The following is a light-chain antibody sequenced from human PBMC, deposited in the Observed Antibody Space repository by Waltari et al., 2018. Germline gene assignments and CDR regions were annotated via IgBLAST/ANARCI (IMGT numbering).Light chain of an antibody. V-gene: IGKV3-15*01. CDR2: GSY. J-gene: IGKJ4*01. Sequence: EILVTQSPATLSVSPGERVTLSCRASQNVGTSLAWYQQKPGQTPRLLIFGSYSRASCVPARVSGSGSGTDFTLAISSLQSEDFAVYYCQQYEDWPRHSFGGGTKVQIE. CDR3: QQYEDWPRHS. CDR1: QNVGTS.